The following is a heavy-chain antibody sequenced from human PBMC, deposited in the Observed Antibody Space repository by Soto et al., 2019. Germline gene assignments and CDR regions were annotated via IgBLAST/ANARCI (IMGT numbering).Heavy chain of an antibody. CDR1: GGSISSYY. CDR2: VYATGTS. J-gene: IGHJ5*02. CDR3: VRDGSKTLRDCFDP. V-gene: IGHV4-4*07. Sequence: PSETLSLTCTVSGGSISSYYWSWIRQPAGKGLEWMGRVYATGTSDYNPSLRSRIAMSVDISKKTFSLRLRSVTAADTGVYYCVRDGSKTLRDCFDPWGQGILVTVSS. D-gene: IGHD4-17*01.